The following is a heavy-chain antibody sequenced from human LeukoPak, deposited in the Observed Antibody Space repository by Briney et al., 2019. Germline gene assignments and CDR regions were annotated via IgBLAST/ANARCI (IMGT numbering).Heavy chain of an antibody. V-gene: IGHV1-3*02. D-gene: IGHD2-21*01. CDR3: ARSPGENARTWLDY. CDR2: TDGATGNT. CDR1: GYTFNNYA. Sequence: GASVKVSCKASGYTFNNYALHWVRQAPGQRLEWMGWTDGATGNTRFSQDFQGRLTITIDTSASIAYMDLSSLRSEDTAVYYCARSPGENARTWLDYWGQGTLVTVSS. J-gene: IGHJ4*02.